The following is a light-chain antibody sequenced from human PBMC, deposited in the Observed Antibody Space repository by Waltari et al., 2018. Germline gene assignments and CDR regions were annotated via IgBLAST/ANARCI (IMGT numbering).Light chain of an antibody. Sequence: QLVLTQSPSASASLGASVKLTCTLSSGHSTYAIAWHQQQPEKGPRYLMKFNSDGSHSKGDGIPDRFSVSSSGAERYLTISSLQSEDEADYYCQTWTTGIRVFGGGTKLTVL. CDR1: SGHSTYA. J-gene: IGLJ3*02. V-gene: IGLV4-69*01. CDR3: QTWTTGIRV. CDR2: FNSDGSH.